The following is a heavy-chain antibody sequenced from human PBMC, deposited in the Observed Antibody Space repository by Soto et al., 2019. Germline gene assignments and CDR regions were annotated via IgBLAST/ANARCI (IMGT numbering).Heavy chain of an antibody. V-gene: IGHV4-39*01. Sequence: QLLESGPGLVKPSETLSLTCTVSGGSISSSSYYWGWIRQPPGKGLEWIGSIYYSGSTYYNPSLKSRVTISVDTSKNQFSLKLSSVTAADTAVYYCARPLAAAGPSDYWGQGTLVTVSS. CDR1: GGSISSSSYY. CDR2: IYYSGST. D-gene: IGHD6-13*01. J-gene: IGHJ4*02. CDR3: ARPLAAAGPSDY.